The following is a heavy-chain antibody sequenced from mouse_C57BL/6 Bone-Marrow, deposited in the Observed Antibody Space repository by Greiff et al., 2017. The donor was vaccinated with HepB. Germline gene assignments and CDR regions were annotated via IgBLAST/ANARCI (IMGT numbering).Heavy chain of an antibody. J-gene: IGHJ2*01. D-gene: IGHD2-3*01. V-gene: IGHV1-64*01. CDR1: GYTFTSYW. Sequence: VQLQQPGAELVKPGASVKLSCKASGYTFTSYWMHWVKQRPGQGLEWIGMIHPNSGSTNYNEKFKSKATLTVDKSSSTAYMQLSSLTSEDSAVYYCARSRQEMQWLLRDYWGQGTTLTVSS. CDR2: IHPNSGST. CDR3: ARSRQEMQWLLRDY.